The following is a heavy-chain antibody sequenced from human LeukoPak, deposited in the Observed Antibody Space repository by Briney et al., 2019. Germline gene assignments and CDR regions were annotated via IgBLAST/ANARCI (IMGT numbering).Heavy chain of an antibody. CDR1: GGTFSSYA. J-gene: IGHJ4*02. CDR2: IIPILGIA. Sequence: GSSVKVSCKASGGTFSSYAISWVRQAPGQGLEWMGRIIPILGIANYAQKFQGRVTITADKSTSTAYMELSSLRSEDTAVYYCARGIAASGDDYWGQGNPGHRLL. CDR3: ARGIAASGDDY. V-gene: IGHV1-69*04. D-gene: IGHD6-13*01.